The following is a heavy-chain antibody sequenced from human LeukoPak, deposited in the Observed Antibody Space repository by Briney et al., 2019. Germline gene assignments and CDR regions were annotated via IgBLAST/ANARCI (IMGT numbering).Heavy chain of an antibody. V-gene: IGHV1-46*01. CDR1: GYTFTSYG. D-gene: IGHD1-26*01. J-gene: IGHJ6*02. CDR3: ASPIVGARGYYYYYGMDV. CDR2: INPSGGST. Sequence: ASVKVSCKASGYTFTSYGISWVRQAPGQGLEWMGIINPSGGSTSYAQKFQGRVTMTRDTSTSTVYMELSSLRSEDTAVYYCASPIVGARGYYYYYGMDVWGQGTTVTVSS.